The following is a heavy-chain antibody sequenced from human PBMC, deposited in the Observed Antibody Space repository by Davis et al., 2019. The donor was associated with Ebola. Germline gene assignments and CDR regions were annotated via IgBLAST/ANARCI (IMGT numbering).Heavy chain of an antibody. D-gene: IGHD5-18*01. J-gene: IGHJ4*02. V-gene: IGHV3-11*06. CDR1: GFTFSDYY. CDR3: AGGGSSYAEVDY. CDR2: ISSSSSYT. Sequence: PGGSLRLSCAASGFTFSDYYMSWIRQAPGKGLEWVSYISSSSSYTNYADSVKGRFTISRDNAKNSLYLQMSSLRAEDTAVYYCAGGGSSYAEVDYWGQGTLVTVSS.